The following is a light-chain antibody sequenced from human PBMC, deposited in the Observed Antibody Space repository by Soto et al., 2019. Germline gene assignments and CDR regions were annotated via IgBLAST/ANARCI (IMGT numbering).Light chain of an antibody. V-gene: IGLV1-40*01. Sequence: QSVLTQPTSVSGDPGQTVAISCAGSSSNIGAGYDLHWYQHLPGTAPKLLIYDDNNRPSGVPDRFSGSRSGTSASLAITGLQAEDEADYYCQSFDSALSAYVFGTGTKLTVL. CDR1: SSNIGAGYD. CDR3: QSFDSALSAYV. J-gene: IGLJ1*01. CDR2: DDN.